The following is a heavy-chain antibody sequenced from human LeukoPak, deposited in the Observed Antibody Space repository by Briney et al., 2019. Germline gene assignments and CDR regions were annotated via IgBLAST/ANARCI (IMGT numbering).Heavy chain of an antibody. Sequence: PGGSLRLSCAASGFTFSSYSMNWVRQAPGKGLEWVSSISSSSSYIYYADSVKGRFTISRDNAKNSLYLQMNSPRAEDTAVYYCARDYDFWSGYYSGYFDYWGQGTLVTVSS. D-gene: IGHD3-3*01. CDR1: GFTFSSYS. CDR2: ISSSSSYI. CDR3: ARDYDFWSGYYSGYFDY. V-gene: IGHV3-21*01. J-gene: IGHJ4*02.